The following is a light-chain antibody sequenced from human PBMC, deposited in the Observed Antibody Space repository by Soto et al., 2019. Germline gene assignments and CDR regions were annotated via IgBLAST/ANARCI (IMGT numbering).Light chain of an antibody. V-gene: IGKV2-28*01. Sequence: DIVMTQSPLSLPVTPGEPASISCRSSQSLLHSNGYKYLNWYLQKPGQSPQLQIYLGSNRASGVPDRFSGSGSGTDFTLKISRVEAEDVGVYYCMQALQTPYTFGQGTKLEIK. CDR2: LGS. CDR3: MQALQTPYT. CDR1: QSLLHSNGYKY. J-gene: IGKJ2*01.